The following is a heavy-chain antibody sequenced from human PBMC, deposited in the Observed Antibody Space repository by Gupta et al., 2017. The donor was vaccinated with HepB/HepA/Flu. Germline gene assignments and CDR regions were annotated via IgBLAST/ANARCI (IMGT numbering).Heavy chain of an antibody. CDR2: IYDGGTT. D-gene: IGHD4-17*01. CDR1: DASVSPYR. Sequence: TLSLTCTVSDASVSPYRWTWIRQPAGKGLEWIGRIYDGGTTNYNPSLKSRVTLSVDTSKNQFSLKLTSATAADTAVYFCARVNGDQAVDIGGPGSVGTVS. J-gene: IGHJ3*02. V-gene: IGHV4-4*07. CDR3: ARVNGDQAVDI.